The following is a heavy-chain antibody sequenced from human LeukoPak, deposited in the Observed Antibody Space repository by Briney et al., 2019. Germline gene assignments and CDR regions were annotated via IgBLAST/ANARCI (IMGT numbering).Heavy chain of an antibody. CDR1: GFTFSTTW. CDR3: ATAGAFYFQN. Sequence: GGSLRLSCAASGFTFSTTWVHSVRRAPGQGLVWVSRIDGDARTIDYADSVKGRFIISRDNAKNTLYLQMNSLRPEDTAVYYCATAGAFYFQNWGQGTLVTVSS. V-gene: IGHV3-74*01. CDR2: IDGDARTI. J-gene: IGHJ4*02. D-gene: IGHD1-1*01.